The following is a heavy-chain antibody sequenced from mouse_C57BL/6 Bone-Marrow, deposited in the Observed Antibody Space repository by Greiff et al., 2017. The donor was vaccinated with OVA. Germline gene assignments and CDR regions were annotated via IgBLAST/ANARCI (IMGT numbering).Heavy chain of an antibody. CDR2: IHPSDSDP. CDR1: GYTFTSYW. D-gene: IGHD1-1*01. Sequence: VKLQQPGAELVKPGASVKVSCKASGYTFTSYWMPWVKQRPGQGLEWIGRIHPSDSDPNYNQKFKGKATLTVDKSSSTAYMPRSSLTSEDSAVYYCAIKCTVVAGDYWGQGTTLTVSS. CDR3: AIKCTVVAGDY. J-gene: IGHJ2*01. V-gene: IGHV1-74*01.